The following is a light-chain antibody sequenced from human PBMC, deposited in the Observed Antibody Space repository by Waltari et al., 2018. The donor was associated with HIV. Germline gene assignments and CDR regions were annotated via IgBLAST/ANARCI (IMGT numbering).Light chain of an antibody. V-gene: IGLV2-18*02. CDR1: SSDIGIYDR. CDR3: SSYTASSSWV. Sequence: QSALTQPPSVSGSPGQSVTISCTGTSSDIGIYDRVCWYQQPPGMVPKLIIYEVNNRPSGVPDRFSGSKSGNTASLIISGLQTEDEADYYCSSYTASSSWVFGGGTKLTVL. CDR2: EVN. J-gene: IGLJ3*02.